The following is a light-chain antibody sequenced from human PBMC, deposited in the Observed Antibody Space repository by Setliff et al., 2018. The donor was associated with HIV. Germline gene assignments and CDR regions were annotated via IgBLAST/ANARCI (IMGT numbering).Light chain of an antibody. V-gene: IGLV2-11*01. J-gene: IGLJ1*01. CDR3: CSNAGSYTYV. CDR1: SSDVGAYNY. CDR2: DVS. Sequence: QSALTQPRSVSGSPGQSVTISCTGTSSDVGAYNYVSWYQQYPDEAPKLIIFDVSERPSGVPDRFSGSKSGNTASLTISGLQAEDEADYYCCSNAGSYTYVFGTGTKVTVL.